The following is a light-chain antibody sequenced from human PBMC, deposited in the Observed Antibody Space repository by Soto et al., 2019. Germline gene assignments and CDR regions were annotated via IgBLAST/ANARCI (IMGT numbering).Light chain of an antibody. Sequence: DIQMTQSPSTLSASVGDRLTITCRASQSISSWVAWYQQKPGKPPKLLIYDASSLESGVPSRFSGSGSGTDFSLTITSLQPDDSATYYCQHFNKWPHMPAFGGGTKLAIK. CDR3: QHFNKWPHMPA. J-gene: IGKJ4*01. CDR2: DAS. V-gene: IGKV1-5*01. CDR1: QSISSW.